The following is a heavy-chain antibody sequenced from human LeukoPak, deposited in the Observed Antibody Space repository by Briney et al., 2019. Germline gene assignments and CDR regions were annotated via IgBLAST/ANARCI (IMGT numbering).Heavy chain of an antibody. CDR3: VKEERGYSYDDY. J-gene: IGHJ4*02. V-gene: IGHV3-23*01. Sequence: GGSLRLSCAASGFTFNNCAMSWVRQPPGKGLEWVSAVTDGGTTTYYADSVKGRFTISRDNSKNTVYLQMNYLTADDTARYYCVKEERGYSYDDYWGQGTLVTVSS. CDR1: GFTFNNCA. CDR2: VTDGGTTT. D-gene: IGHD5-18*01.